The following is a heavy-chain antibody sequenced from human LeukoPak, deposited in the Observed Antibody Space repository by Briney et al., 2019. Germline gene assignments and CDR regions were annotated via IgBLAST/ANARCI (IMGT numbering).Heavy chain of an antibody. CDR2: ISGDGITA. CDR3: AKDHVYGGADD. V-gene: IGHV3-43*02. D-gene: IGHD4-23*01. CDR1: GFTFNRYA. Sequence: GGSLRLSCAASGFTFNRYAMHWVRQAPGKGLEWVGLISGDGITAYYLDSVKGRFTISRDNSKNSLYLHMNSLRSEDTALYYCAKDHVYGGADDWGQGTLVTVSS. J-gene: IGHJ4*02.